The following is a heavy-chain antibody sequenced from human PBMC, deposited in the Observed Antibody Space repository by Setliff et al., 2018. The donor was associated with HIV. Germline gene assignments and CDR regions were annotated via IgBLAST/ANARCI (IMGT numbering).Heavy chain of an antibody. Sequence: GASVKVSCKASEYTFTDYFIHWVRQAPGQGLEWLGWISPNNGDTTIPQRFQGRVTMTSDTSINTAYMELSSLRYDDTAVYYCASVSPGGSYYQFDYWGQGTLVTVSS. D-gene: IGHD1-26*01. V-gene: IGHV1-2*02. J-gene: IGHJ4*02. CDR1: EYTFTDYF. CDR3: ASVSPGGSYYQFDY. CDR2: ISPNNGDT.